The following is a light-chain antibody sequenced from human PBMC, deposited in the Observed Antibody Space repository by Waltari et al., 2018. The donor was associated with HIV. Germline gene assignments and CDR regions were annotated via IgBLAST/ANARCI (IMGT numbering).Light chain of an antibody. J-gene: IGKJ2*01. CDR2: GAS. CDR1: QSVSSNY. CDR3: QQYGISPIYT. V-gene: IGKV3-20*01. Sequence: EIVLTQSPGTLSLSPGETATLSCRASQSVSSNYLAWYQQKPGQAPRLLIYGASSRATGSPDRFSGSGSGTDFTLTISRLEPEDFAVYYCQQYGISPIYTFGQGTKLEIK.